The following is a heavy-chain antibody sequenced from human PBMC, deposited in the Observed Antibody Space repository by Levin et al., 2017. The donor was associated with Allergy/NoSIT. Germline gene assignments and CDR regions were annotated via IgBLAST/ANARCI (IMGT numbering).Heavy chain of an antibody. V-gene: IGHV4-34*01. D-gene: IGHD2-2*02. Sequence: SQTLSLPCAVSGGSFTDYYWTWIRQPPGKGLEWIGEVNHRESTNYNPSLKSRVTISVDAAKRQFSLNLTSVTAADTAVYFCARGYCRGTTCYTSYDNWGQGTLVTVSS. CDR3: ARGYCRGTTCYTSYDN. CDR1: GGSFTDYY. CDR2: VNHREST. J-gene: IGHJ4*02.